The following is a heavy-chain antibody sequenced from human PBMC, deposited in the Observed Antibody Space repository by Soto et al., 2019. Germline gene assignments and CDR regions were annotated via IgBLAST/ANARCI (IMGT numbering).Heavy chain of an antibody. CDR1: GASITGSSY. Sequence: SESLSLTCTVSGASITGSSYRSWIRQPAGKGLEWIGRFSLSGTTNYNPSLRSRLTMSADVSKNQFSLRLTSVTAADTALYYCARGMTPPGAPAWYYFDSWGQGTLVTVSS. CDR2: FSLSGTT. CDR3: ARGMTPPGAPAWYYFDS. D-gene: IGHD2-8*02. J-gene: IGHJ4*02. V-gene: IGHV4-4*07.